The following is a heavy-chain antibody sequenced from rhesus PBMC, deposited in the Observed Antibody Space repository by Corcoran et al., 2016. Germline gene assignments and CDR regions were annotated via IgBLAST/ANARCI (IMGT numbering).Heavy chain of an antibody. V-gene: IGHV4-65*01. Sequence: QLQLQESGPGLVKPSETLSLTCAVSGGSVSSSNWWSWIRQPPGKGLEWIGYISGSSGSTYYNPSLKSRVTISTDTSKNQFSLKLSSVTAADTAVYYCARAECTGSGCYPRYFEFWGQGALVTVSS. D-gene: IGHD2-21*01. J-gene: IGHJ1*01. CDR1: GGSVSSSNW. CDR2: ISGSSGST. CDR3: ARAECTGSGCYPRYFEF.